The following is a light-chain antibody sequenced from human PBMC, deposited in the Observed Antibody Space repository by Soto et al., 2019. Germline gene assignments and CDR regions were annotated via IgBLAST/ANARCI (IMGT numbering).Light chain of an antibody. Sequence: EIVFTQSPATXSFSPVXXXXXXFSXSQSVSSYLAWYQQKPGQAPRLLIYDASNRATGIPARFSGSGSGTDFTLTISSLEPEDFAVYYCQQRSNWPHITFGQGTRLEIK. CDR3: QQRSNWPHIT. CDR2: DAS. V-gene: IGKV3-11*01. CDR1: QSVSSY. J-gene: IGKJ5*01.